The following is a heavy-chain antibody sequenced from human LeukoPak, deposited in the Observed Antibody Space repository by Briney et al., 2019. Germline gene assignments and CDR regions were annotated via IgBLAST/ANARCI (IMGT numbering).Heavy chain of an antibody. Sequence: ASVKVSCNASAYSFSDYGVTWVRQAPGQGLEWMGWISPFTGITKHAPQLQGRVTMTTDTSTSTVFMELRSLTSDDTAFYYCARNSRVASTSGLNYWGQGTLVTVSS. J-gene: IGHJ4*02. CDR1: AYSFSDYG. D-gene: IGHD4-23*01. CDR3: ARNSRVASTSGLNY. V-gene: IGHV1-18*01. CDR2: ISPFTGIT.